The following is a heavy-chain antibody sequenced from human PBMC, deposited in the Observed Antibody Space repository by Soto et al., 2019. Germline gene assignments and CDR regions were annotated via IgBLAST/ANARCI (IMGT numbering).Heavy chain of an antibody. CDR1: GYTLSHYG. Sequence: QVQLVQSGAEVKKPGSSVKVSCKASGYTLSHYGVSWVRQVPGKGLEWMGVTTAILGTRDYAQKFQGRMTITSDESTTTSYMELNSLTSDDTAVYYCAAGDSSATGDHWGEATLVTVSS. CDR2: TTAILGTR. D-gene: IGHD6-19*01. V-gene: IGHV1-69*01. CDR3: AAGDSSATGDH. J-gene: IGHJ4*02.